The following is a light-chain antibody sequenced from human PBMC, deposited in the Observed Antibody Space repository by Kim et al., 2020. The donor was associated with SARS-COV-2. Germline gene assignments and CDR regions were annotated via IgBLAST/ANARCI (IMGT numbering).Light chain of an antibody. Sequence: GERATLSCRASQSVSSYLAWYQQKPGQAPRLLIDDASNRATGIPARFSGSGSGTDFTLTISSLEPEDFAVYYCQQRSNWPPLYTFGQGTKLEI. CDR3: QQRSNWPPLYT. CDR1: QSVSSY. J-gene: IGKJ2*01. CDR2: DAS. V-gene: IGKV3-11*01.